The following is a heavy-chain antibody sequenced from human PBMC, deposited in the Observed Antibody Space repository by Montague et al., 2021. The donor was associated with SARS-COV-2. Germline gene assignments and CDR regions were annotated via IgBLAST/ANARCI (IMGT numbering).Heavy chain of an antibody. CDR2: VYSSGTT. CDR1: SDSINSYY. D-gene: IGHD4/OR15-4a*01. J-gene: IGHJ4*02. V-gene: IGHV4-4*08. CDR3: ATLTQSNGDF. Sequence: SETLSLTCTVSSDSINSYYWGWIRPPPGTRLEWLGYVYSSGTTNYKPSLNSRISISVDTSKNQFSLRLDSVTAADTAIYYCATLTQSNGDFWGQGALVTVS.